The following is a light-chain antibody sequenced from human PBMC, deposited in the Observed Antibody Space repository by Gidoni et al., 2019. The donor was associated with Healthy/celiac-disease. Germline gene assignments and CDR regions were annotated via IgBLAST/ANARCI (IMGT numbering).Light chain of an antibody. CDR2: GAS. CDR1: QSVSSSY. V-gene: IGKV3-20*01. Sequence: EIVLTQSPGTLSLSPGERATLSCKASQSVSSSYLTWYQQKPGQAPRLLIYGASSRATGIPARFSGSGSGTDFTRTISRLEPEDFAVYYCQQYGSSPPITFXXXTRLEIK. J-gene: IGKJ5*01. CDR3: QQYGSSPPIT.